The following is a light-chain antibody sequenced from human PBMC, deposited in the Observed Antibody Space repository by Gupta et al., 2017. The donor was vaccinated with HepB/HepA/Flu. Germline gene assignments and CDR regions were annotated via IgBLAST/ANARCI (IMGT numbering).Light chain of an antibody. CDR3: AAWDDSLSGVI. CDR2: RNN. CDR1: SSNIGSNY. J-gene: IGLJ2*01. V-gene: IGLV1-47*01. Sequence: QSVLTQPPSASGTPGQKVTISCFGSSSNIGSNYVSWYQQLPGTAPKLLIYRNNQRPSGVPDRFSGSKSGTSASLAISGLRSEDEADYNCAAWDDSLSGVIFGGGTKLTVL.